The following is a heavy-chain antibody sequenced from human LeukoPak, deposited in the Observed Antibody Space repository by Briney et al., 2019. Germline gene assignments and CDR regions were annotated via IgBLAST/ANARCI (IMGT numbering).Heavy chain of an antibody. J-gene: IGHJ6*03. CDR3: ARVRGFYYYMDV. V-gene: IGHV3-7*01. Sequence: GGSLRLSCAASGFTLSPYWVSWVRQAPGKGPEWVANINQDGSEKYYVDSVKGRFTISRDNAKNSLYLQMNSLRAEDSAVYYCARVRGFYYYMDVWGKGTTVTVSS. CDR1: GFTLSPYW. CDR2: INQDGSEK.